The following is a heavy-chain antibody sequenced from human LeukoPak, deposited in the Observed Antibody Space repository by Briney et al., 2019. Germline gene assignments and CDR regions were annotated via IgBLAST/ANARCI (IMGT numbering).Heavy chain of an antibody. CDR1: GGAFSGYY. D-gene: IGHD2-2*01. V-gene: IGHV4-34*01. CDR2: INHSGSI. J-gene: IGHJ3*02. Sequence: PSETLSLTCAVSGGAFSGYYWSWIRQPPGKGLEWIGEINHSGSINYNPSLKSRVTISVGTSKNQFSLKLSSVTAADTAVYYCAGEEGDCDTVRCYESFDIWGQGTMVAVSS. CDR3: AGEEGDCDTVRCYESFDI.